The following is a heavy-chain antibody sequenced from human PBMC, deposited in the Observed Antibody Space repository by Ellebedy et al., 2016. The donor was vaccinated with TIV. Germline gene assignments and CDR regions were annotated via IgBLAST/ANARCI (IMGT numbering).Heavy chain of an antibody. CDR1: GFTFSRHA. CDR3: ASSEIYGDYLSRFDY. V-gene: IGHV3-30-3*01. CDR2: FSYEGSNR. J-gene: IGHJ4*02. D-gene: IGHD4-17*01. Sequence: GESLKISXAASGFTFSRHAMHWVRQAPGKGLEWVAVFSYEGSNRYYADSVKGRFTISRDNSKNTLYLQMNSLRLEDTAVYYCASSEIYGDYLSRFDYWGQGTPVTVSS.